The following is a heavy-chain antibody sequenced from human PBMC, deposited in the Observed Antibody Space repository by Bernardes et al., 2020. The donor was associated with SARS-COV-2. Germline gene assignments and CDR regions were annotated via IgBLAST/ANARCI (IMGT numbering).Heavy chain of an antibody. CDR2: IYHSGST. D-gene: IGHD2-15*01. CDR1: GYSISSGSY. Sequence: LSLTCAVSGYSISSGSYWGWIRHPPGQGLEWIWIIYHSGSTYYNPSPKSRVTISVDTSKNLFSLKLSSVTAADTAVYYCARAGILGYCSGGSCHSAGHSGMDVLGKGTTVTVSS. J-gene: IGHJ6*04. V-gene: IGHV4-38-2*01. CDR3: ARAGILGYCSGGSCHSAGHSGMDV.